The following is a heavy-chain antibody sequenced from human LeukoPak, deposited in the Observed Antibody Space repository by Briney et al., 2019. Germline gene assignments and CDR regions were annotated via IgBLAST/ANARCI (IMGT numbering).Heavy chain of an antibody. J-gene: IGHJ4*02. CDR3: ARRPGAFTFDY. Sequence: SETLSLTCTVSGGSISSFHWSWIRQPPGKGLEWIGYIYYSGSTSYNPSLKCRVTISIDTSKNQFSLKLSSVTAADTAVYYCARRPGAFTFDYWGQGILVTVSS. D-gene: IGHD2-2*01. CDR1: GGSISSFH. V-gene: IGHV4-59*12. CDR2: IYYSGST.